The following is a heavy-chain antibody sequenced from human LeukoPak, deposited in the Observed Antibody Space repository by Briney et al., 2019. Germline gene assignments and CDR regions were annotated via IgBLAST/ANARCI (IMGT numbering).Heavy chain of an antibody. J-gene: IGHJ5*02. CDR3: ARGRGTVTPRTKENWFDP. CDR2: MNPNSGNT. Sequence: ASVKVSCKASGYTFTSYDINWVRQATGQGLEWMGWMNPNSGNTGYAQKFQGRVTITRTTSITTAYMELSSLRCEDTAVYYCARGRGTVTPRTKENWFDPWGQGTLVTVSS. D-gene: IGHD4-17*01. V-gene: IGHV1-8*01. CDR1: GYTFTSYD.